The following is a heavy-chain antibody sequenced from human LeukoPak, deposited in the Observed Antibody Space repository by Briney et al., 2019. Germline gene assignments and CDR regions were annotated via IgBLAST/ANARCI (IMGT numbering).Heavy chain of an antibody. V-gene: IGHV3-53*01. CDR2: IYSGGNT. D-gene: IGHD4-17*01. J-gene: IGHJ4*02. Sequence: PAGGSLRLSCTVSGFTVSSNSMSWVRQAPGKGLERVSFIYSGGNTHYSDSVKGRFTISRDNSKNTLYLQMNSLRADGTAVYYCARRAGEYSHPYDYWGQGTLVTVSS. CDR3: ARRAGEYSHPYDY. CDR1: GFTVSSNS.